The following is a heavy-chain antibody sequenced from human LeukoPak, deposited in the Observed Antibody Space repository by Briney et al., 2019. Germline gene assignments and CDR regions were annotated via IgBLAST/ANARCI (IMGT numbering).Heavy chain of an antibody. CDR2: INAGNDNT. CDR3: ARDLGYCTGGTCYPNWFDP. D-gene: IGHD2-15*01. CDR1: GYTFTSYA. J-gene: IGHJ5*02. Sequence: ASVQVSCKASGYTFTSYAMHWVRQDPGHRLEWPGWINAGNDNTKYSQQFQGRVTINSVTSASTAYMELSSLRSEDTAVYYCARDLGYCTGGTCYPNWFDPWGQGTLVTVSS. V-gene: IGHV1-3*01.